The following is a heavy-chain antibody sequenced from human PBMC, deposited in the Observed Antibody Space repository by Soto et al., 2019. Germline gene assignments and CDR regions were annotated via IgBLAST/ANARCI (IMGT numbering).Heavy chain of an antibody. J-gene: IGHJ5*02. V-gene: IGHV4-59*01. CDR3: AIGSVDNWFDP. Sequence: SETLSLTCTVSGGSISSYYWSWIRQPPGKGLEWIGFIYYSVSTNYSPSLKSRVTISVDTSKNQFSLKLSSLTAADTAVYYCAIGSVDNWFDPWGQGTLVTVSS. CDR2: IYYSVST. D-gene: IGHD2-15*01. CDR1: GGSISSYY.